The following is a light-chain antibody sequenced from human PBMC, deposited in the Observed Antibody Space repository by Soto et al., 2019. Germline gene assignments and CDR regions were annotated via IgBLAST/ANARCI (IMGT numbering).Light chain of an antibody. Sequence: EIVLTQSPGTLSLSPGERATLSCRSSHSVSSNYLAWYQQKPGQAPRLLSYDVSSRATGIPDRFSGSGSVTAFTLTISRLEPVDFAVYYCQQYGISPTFGQGNKVEIK. CDR1: HSVSSNY. CDR3: QQYGISPT. CDR2: DVS. V-gene: IGKV3-20*01. J-gene: IGKJ1*01.